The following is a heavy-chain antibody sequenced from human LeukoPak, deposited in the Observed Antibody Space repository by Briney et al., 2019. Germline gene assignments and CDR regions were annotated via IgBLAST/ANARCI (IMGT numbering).Heavy chain of an antibody. CDR1: GDPVSRGSYY. V-gene: IGHV4-61*01. Sequence: PSETLSLTCTVSGDPVSRGSYYWSWTRQPPGKELEWIGYVYHTGSTNYNPSLKSRVTISVDTSKNEFSLKMTSVTAADTAVYYCARGFASGWYSRYDPWGQGTLVTVSS. CDR2: VYHTGST. CDR3: ARGFASGWYSRYDP. D-gene: IGHD6-19*01. J-gene: IGHJ5*02.